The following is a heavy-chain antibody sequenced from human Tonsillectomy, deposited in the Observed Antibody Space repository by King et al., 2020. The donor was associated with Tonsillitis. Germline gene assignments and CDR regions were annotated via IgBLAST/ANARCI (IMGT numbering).Heavy chain of an antibody. CDR1: VFTFSSYA. CDR2: ISYDGSNK. D-gene: IGHD6-6*01. CDR3: ARDSSDEYFQH. J-gene: IGHJ1*01. Sequence: VQLVQSGGGVVQPGRSLRLSCAASVFTFSSYAMHWVRQAPGKGLEWVSGISYDGSNKYYADSVQGRFTISRDNSKNTLYLQMNSLRAEDTAVYYCARDSSDEYFQHWGQGTLVTVSS. V-gene: IGHV3-30-3*01.